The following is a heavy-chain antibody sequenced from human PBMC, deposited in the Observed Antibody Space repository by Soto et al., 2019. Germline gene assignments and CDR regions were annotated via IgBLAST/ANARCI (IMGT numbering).Heavy chain of an antibody. Sequence: EVQLVESGGGLGQPGGSLRLSCAASGFTFSGHYMEWVPQAPGKGLEWVGHIKNKADSYTTEYAASVKGRFTISRDDSKHSLYLQMRSLKTEDTAMYYCSRNDYGVIDYWGEGTLVTVSS. CDR1: GFTFSGHY. CDR3: SRNDYGVIDY. V-gene: IGHV3-72*01. J-gene: IGHJ4*02. D-gene: IGHD4-17*01. CDR2: IKNKADSYTT.